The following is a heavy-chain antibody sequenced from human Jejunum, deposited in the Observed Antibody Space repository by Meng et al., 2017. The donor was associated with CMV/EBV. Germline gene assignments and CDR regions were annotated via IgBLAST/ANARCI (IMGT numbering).Heavy chain of an antibody. J-gene: IGHJ4*02. Sequence: SGLRVSDNYMVWVRRVAGKGLQWVSTLYTGGSAHYAPSVEGRFTISKDNSNNMVYLQMNSLGAEDTAVYYCAREQMGAWSGYFDYWGQGVLVTVSS. CDR1: GLRVSDNY. CDR2: LYTGGSA. V-gene: IGHV3-53*01. CDR3: AREQMGAWSGYFDY. D-gene: IGHD3-3*01.